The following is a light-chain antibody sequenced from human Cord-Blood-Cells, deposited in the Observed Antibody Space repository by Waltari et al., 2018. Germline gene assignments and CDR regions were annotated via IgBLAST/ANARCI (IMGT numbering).Light chain of an antibody. V-gene: IGLV1-40*01. Sequence: QSVLTQPPSVSGAPGQRVPISCTGSSSTIGAGYDVHWYQQLPGPAPKLLIYGNSNRPAGVPDRFSGSKSGTSASLAITGLQAEDEADYYCQSYDSSLSGYVFGTGTKVTVL. CDR3: QSYDSSLSGYV. CDR1: SSTIGAGYD. CDR2: GNS. J-gene: IGLJ1*01.